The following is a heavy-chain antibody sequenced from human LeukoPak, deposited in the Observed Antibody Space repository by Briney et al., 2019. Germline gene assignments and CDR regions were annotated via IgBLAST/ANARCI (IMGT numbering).Heavy chain of an antibody. J-gene: IGHJ4*02. CDR2: INHSGST. CDR3: ARDLYSSSWFDY. Sequence: SETLSLTCAVYGGSFSGYYWSWIRQPPGKGLEWIGEINHSGSTNYNPSLKSRVTISVDTSKNQFSLKLSSVTAADTAAYYCARDLYSSSWFDYWGQGTLVTVSS. V-gene: IGHV4-34*01. D-gene: IGHD6-13*01. CDR1: GGSFSGYY.